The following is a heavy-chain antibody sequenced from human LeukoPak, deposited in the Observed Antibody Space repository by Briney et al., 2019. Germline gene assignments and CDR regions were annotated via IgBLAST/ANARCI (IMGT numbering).Heavy chain of an antibody. CDR1: GGSISSISSNN. V-gene: IGHV4-39*01. CDR2: IHYTGST. Sequence: SETLSLTRAVSGGSISSISSNNWAWIRQPPGKGLELIAAIHYTGSTYYNPSFMSRVTISVDTSKNQFSLKLNSLTATDTAVYYCARLPTGYPNWFDTWGQGILVTVSS. D-gene: IGHD5-18*01. J-gene: IGHJ5*02. CDR3: ARLPTGYPNWFDT.